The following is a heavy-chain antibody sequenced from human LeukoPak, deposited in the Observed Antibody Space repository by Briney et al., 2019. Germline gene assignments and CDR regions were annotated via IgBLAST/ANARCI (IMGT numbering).Heavy chain of an antibody. CDR3: ARGFAGPTY. V-gene: IGHV4-39*01. D-gene: IGHD3-3*01. J-gene: IGHJ4*02. CDR1: GGSISSSVHY. CDR2: TYYNGNF. Sequence: SETLSLTCTVSGGSISSSVHYWGWIRQPPGKGLEWIGSTYYNGNFYYNNNPSLKSRVTVSMDTSKSQFSLNVTSVTAADTAVYYCARGFAGPTYWGPGTRVTVSS.